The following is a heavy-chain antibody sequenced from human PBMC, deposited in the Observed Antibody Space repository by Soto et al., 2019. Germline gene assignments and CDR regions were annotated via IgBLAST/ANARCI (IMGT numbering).Heavy chain of an antibody. CDR3: ARGRAKDYYDLKYFDY. CDR2: INHSGST. V-gene: IGHV4-34*01. J-gene: IGHJ4*02. CDR1: GGSFSGYY. Sequence: PSETLSLTCAVYGGSFSGYYWSWIRQPPGKGLEWIGEINHSGSTNYNPSLKSRVTISVDTSKNQFSLKLSSVTAADTAVYYCARGRAKDYYDLKYFDYWGQGTLVTVSS. D-gene: IGHD3-22*01.